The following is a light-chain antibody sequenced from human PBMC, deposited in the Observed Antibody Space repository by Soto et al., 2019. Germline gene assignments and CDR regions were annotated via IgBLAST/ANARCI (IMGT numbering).Light chain of an antibody. CDR3: QQRSRWPRT. Sequence: EIVLTQSPATLSLSPGERATLSCRASQSVSSYLAWYQQKPGQTPRLLIYDASNRATGIPARFSGSGSGTDITLTIRSLEPEDFAVYYCQQRSRWPRTFGQGTKLEIK. V-gene: IGKV3-11*01. CDR2: DAS. CDR1: QSVSSY. J-gene: IGKJ2*01.